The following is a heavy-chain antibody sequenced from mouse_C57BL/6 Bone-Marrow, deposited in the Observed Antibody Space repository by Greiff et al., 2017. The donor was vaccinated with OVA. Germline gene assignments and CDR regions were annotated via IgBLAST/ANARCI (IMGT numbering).Heavy chain of an antibody. CDR1: GFTFSDYG. CDR2: ISSGSSTI. Sequence: EVKLTESGGGLVKPGGSLKLSCAASGFTFSDYGMHWVRQAPEKGLEWVAYISSGSSTIYYADTVKGRFTISRDNAKNTLFLQMTSLRSEDTAMYYCARLGWWWYFDVWGTGTTVTVSS. D-gene: IGHD1-1*02. V-gene: IGHV5-17*01. CDR3: ARLGWWWYFDV. J-gene: IGHJ1*03.